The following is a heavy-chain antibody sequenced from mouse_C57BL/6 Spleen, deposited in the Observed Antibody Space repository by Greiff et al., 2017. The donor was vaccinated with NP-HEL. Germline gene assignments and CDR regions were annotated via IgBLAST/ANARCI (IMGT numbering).Heavy chain of an antibody. CDR3: VRHGLDFDY. V-gene: IGHV10-1*01. CDR2: IRSKSNNYAT. D-gene: IGHD3-3*01. CDR1: GFSFNTYA. J-gene: IGHJ2*01. Sequence: EVQRVESGGGLVQPKGSLKLSCAASGFSFNTYAMNWVRQAPGKGLEWVARIRSKSNNYATYYADSVKDRFTISRDDSESMLYLQMNNLKTEDTAMYYCVRHGLDFDYWGQGTTLTVSS.